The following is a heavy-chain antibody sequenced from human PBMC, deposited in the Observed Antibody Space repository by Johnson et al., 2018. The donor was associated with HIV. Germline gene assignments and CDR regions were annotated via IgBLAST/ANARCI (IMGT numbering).Heavy chain of an antibody. CDR3: AKERGYDSSGYNRWYVPDAFDI. Sequence: VQLVESGGGLVQPGGSLRLSCAASGFTFSSYAMAWVRQAPGKGLEWVSTISGSGSSTHYADSVKGRFTISRDNSRNTMYLQMNSLRAEDMAVYYCAKERGYDSSGYNRWYVPDAFDIWGQGTMVTVSS. V-gene: IGHV3-23*04. D-gene: IGHD3-22*01. J-gene: IGHJ3*02. CDR1: GFTFSSYA. CDR2: ISGSGSST.